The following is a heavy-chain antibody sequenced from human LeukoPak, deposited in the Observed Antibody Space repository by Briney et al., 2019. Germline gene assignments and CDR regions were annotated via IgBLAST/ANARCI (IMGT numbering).Heavy chain of an antibody. CDR2: ISSSSSYI. V-gene: IGHV3-21*01. CDR1: GFTFSSYS. J-gene: IGHJ6*02. D-gene: IGHD2-15*01. Sequence: NPGGSLRLSCAASGFTFSSYSMNWVRQAPGKGLEWVSSISSSSSYIYYADSVKGRFTISRDNAKNSLYLQMNSLRAEDTAVYYCARDRAAPVHYYGMDVWGQGTTVTVSS. CDR3: ARDRAAPVHYYGMDV.